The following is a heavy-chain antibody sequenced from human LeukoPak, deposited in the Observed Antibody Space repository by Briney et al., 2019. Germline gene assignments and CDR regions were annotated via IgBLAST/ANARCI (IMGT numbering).Heavy chain of an antibody. J-gene: IGHJ3*02. D-gene: IGHD5-12*01. CDR3: ARGSSGWLRAFDI. V-gene: IGHV4-34*01. Sequence: PPETLSLTCAVYGGSFSGYYWSWIRQPPGKALEWIGEINHSGSTNYNPSLKSRVTISVDTSKNQFSLKLSSVTAADTAVYYCARGSSGWLRAFDIWGQGTMVTVSS. CDR1: GGSFSGYY. CDR2: INHSGST.